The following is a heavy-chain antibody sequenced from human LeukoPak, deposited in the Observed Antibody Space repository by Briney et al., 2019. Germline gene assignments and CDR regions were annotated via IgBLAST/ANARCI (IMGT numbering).Heavy chain of an antibody. CDR2: IYHSGST. CDR3: ARDLNPSNRYYYYYMDV. D-gene: IGHD1-14*01. J-gene: IGHJ6*03. CDR1: GYSISSGYY. Sequence: SETLSLTCTVSGYSISSGYYWGWIRQPPGKGLEWIGSIYHSGSTYYNPSLKSRVTISVDKSKNQFSLKLSSVTAADTAVYYCARDLNPSNRYYYYYMDVWGKGTTVTVSS. V-gene: IGHV4-38-2*02.